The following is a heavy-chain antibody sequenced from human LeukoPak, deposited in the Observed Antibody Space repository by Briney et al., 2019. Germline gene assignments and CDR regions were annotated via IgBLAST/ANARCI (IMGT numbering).Heavy chain of an antibody. D-gene: IGHD2-15*01. Sequence: PSETLSLTCSVSGGSVTSGSYYWSWIRQPPGKELEWIGYISYRGSTSYNPSLKSRVTISVDTSKNQFSLKLSSVTAADTAVYYCARGISGSAFDIWGQGTMVTVSS. CDR2: ISYRGST. CDR1: GGSVTSGSYY. J-gene: IGHJ3*02. CDR3: ARGISGSAFDI. V-gene: IGHV4-61*01.